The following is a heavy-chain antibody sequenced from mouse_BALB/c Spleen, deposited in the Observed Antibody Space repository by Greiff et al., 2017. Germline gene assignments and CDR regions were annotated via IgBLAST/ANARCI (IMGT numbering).Heavy chain of an antibody. V-gene: IGHV1-18*01. Sequence: VQVQQSGPELVQPGASVKIPCKASGYTFTDYNMDWVKQSHGKRLEWIGDINHNNGGTSSNQKFKGKATLTVDKSSCTAYMELRSLTSEDTAVYYCARYGMITTDFAYWGQGTLVTVSA. J-gene: IGHJ3*01. CDR3: ARYGMITTDFAY. CDR1: GYTFTDYN. D-gene: IGHD2-4*01. CDR2: INHNNGGT.